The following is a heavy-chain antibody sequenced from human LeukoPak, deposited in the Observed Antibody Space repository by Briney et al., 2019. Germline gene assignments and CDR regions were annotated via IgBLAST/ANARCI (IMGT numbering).Heavy chain of an antibody. CDR2: IYPGDSDT. CDR1: GYSFTSYW. J-gene: IGHJ4*02. CDR3: ARRDGYNLEFDY. D-gene: IGHD5-24*01. Sequence: GESLQISCKGSGYSFTSYWIGWVRQMPGKGLEWMGIIYPGDSDTRYSPSFQGQVTISPDKPISTAYLQQSSLKAPDTVMYYRARRDGYNLEFDYWGQGTLVTVSS. V-gene: IGHV5-51*04.